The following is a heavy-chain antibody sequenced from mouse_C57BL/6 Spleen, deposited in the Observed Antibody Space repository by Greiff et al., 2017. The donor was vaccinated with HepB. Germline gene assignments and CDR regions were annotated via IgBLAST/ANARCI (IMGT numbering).Heavy chain of an antibody. D-gene: IGHD3-3*01. J-gene: IGHJ2*01. CDR1: GYTFTSYW. V-gene: IGHV1-52*01. CDR2: IDPSDSET. Sequence: QVQLQQPGAELVRPGSSVKLSCKASGYTFTSYWMHWVKQRPIQGLEWIGNIDPSDSETHYNQKFKDKATLTVDTSSSTAYMQLSSLTSEDSAVYYCAREGTSLYYFDYWGQGTTLTVSS. CDR3: AREGTSLYYFDY.